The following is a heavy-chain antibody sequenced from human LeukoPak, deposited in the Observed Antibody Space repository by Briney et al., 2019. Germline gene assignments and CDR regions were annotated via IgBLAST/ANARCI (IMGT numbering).Heavy chain of an antibody. V-gene: IGHV4-4*07. D-gene: IGHD5-18*01. CDR2: ISGSGST. CDR1: GDSISYFY. J-gene: IGHJ5*02. CDR3: ARCKGAMDWFDP. Sequence: TSETLSLTCSVSGDSISYFYWSWIRQAAGKGLEWIGRISGSGSTDYNASLKSRVTMSVDTSKNQLSLKLSSVTAADTAVYYCARCKGAMDWFDPWGQGTLVTVSS.